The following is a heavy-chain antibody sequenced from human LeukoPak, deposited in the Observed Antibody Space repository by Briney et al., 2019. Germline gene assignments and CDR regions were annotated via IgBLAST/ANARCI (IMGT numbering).Heavy chain of an antibody. V-gene: IGHV3-23*01. Sequence: PGGSLRLSCAASGFTFSSYAMTWVRQAPGKGLEWVSAISGSGSSTYYADSVKGRFTISRDSSKNTLYLQMNSLRAEDTAVYYCARDSNWNNGGFDYWGQGTLVTVSA. CDR2: ISGSGSST. CDR3: ARDSNWNNGGFDY. J-gene: IGHJ4*02. D-gene: IGHD1/OR15-1a*01. CDR1: GFTFSSYA.